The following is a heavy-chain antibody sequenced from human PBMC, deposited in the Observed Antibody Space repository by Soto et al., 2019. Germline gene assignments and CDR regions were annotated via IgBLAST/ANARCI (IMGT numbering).Heavy chain of an antibody. D-gene: IGHD1-26*01. CDR3: AQSQWEILD. V-gene: IGHV3-23*01. Sequence: EVHLLESGGGLVQPGGSLRLSCAASGFTFSSYAMSWVRQAPGKGLEWVSAISVSADTTYYADSVKGRFTSSRDNSKNTLFLHMHSLRAEDTAVYYCAQSQWEILDWGQGTLVTVSS. CDR2: ISVSADTT. CDR1: GFTFSSYA. J-gene: IGHJ4*02.